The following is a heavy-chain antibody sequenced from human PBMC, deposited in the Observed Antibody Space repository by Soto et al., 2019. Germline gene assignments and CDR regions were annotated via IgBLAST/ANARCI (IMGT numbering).Heavy chain of an antibody. CDR1: GFTFSSYA. CDR3: ARDAPPTVVTPFGGMDV. Sequence: ESGGGVVQPGRSLRLSCAASGFTFSSYAMHWVRQAPGKGLEWVAVISYDGSNKYYADSVKGRFTISRDNSKNTLYLQMNSLRAEDTAVYYCARDAPPTVVTPFGGMDVWGQGTTVTVSS. V-gene: IGHV3-30-3*01. J-gene: IGHJ6*02. CDR2: ISYDGSNK. D-gene: IGHD2-21*02.